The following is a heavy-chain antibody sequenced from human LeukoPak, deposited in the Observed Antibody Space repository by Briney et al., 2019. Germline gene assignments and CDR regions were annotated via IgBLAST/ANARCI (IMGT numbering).Heavy chain of an antibody. Sequence: PSETLSLTCTVSGGSISSYYWSWIRQPPGKGLEYIGYIYYSGTTISNPSLKSRLTISIDTSKIQFSLRLSSVTAADTAIYYCTRDRGKGTGPADYGMDGRGQGTTVTVSS. CDR3: TRDRGKGTGPADYGMDG. J-gene: IGHJ6*02. CDR1: GGSISSYY. V-gene: IGHV4-59*01. CDR2: IYYSGTT. D-gene: IGHD4-23*01.